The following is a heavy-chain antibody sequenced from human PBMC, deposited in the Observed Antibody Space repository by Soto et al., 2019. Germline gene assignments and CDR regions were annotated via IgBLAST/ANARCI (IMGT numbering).Heavy chain of an antibody. J-gene: IGHJ4*02. V-gene: IGHV3-23*01. CDR2: ISGSGGGT. CDR3: EKTAAARPNLYLDS. Sequence: HPGGSLRLSCAATGFTFSSYAMSWVRQAPGKGLEWVSVISGSGGGTYYADSVKGRFTISRDKSKNTLYLQMNSLRVQDTAVFYCEKTAAARPNLYLDSWRQGPLVTVS. D-gene: IGHD6-6*01. CDR1: GFTFSSYA.